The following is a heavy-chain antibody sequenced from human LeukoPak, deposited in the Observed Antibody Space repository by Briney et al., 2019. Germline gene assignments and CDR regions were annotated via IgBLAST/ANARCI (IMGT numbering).Heavy chain of an antibody. D-gene: IGHD4-17*01. CDR1: GFTFSSYA. Sequence: GGSLRLSCAASGFTFSSYAMHWVRQAPGKGLEWVAVISYDGSNKYYADSVKGRFTISRDNSKNTLYLQMNGLRAEDTAVYYCARLTPDYGDYSPFDYWGQGTLVTVSS. CDR2: ISYDGSNK. J-gene: IGHJ4*02. CDR3: ARLTPDYGDYSPFDY. V-gene: IGHV3-30-3*01.